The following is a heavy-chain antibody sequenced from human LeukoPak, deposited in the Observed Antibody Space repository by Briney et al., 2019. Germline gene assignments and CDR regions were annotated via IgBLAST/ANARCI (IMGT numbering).Heavy chain of an antibody. D-gene: IGHD2-2*01. CDR1: GFTFSSYA. J-gene: IGHJ6*03. Sequence: GGSLRLSCAASGFTFSSYAMSWVRQAPGKGLEWVSAISGSGGSTYYADSVKGRFTISRDNSKNTLYLQMNSLRAEDTAVYYCAKDPRERYCSSTSCYSYYYYMDVWGKGTTVTVSS. CDR3: AKDPRERYCSSTSCYSYYYYMDV. CDR2: ISGSGGST. V-gene: IGHV3-23*01.